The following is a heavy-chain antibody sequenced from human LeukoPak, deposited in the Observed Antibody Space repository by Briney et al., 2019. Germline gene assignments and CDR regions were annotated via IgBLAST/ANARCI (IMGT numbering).Heavy chain of an antibody. CDR3: ARFQKEYYYYYYGMDV. CDR2: IIPIFGTA. V-gene: IGHV1-69*13. J-gene: IGHJ6*02. CDR1: GGTFSSYA. Sequence: AASVKVSCKASGGTFSSYAISWVRQAPGQGLEWMGGIIPIFGTANYAQKFQGRVTITADESTSTAYMELSSLRSEDTAVYYCARFQKEYYYYYYGMDVWGQGTTVTVSS.